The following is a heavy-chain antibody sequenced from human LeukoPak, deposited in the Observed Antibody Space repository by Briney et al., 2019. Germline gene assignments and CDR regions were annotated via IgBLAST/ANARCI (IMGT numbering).Heavy chain of an antibody. CDR3: ARHKPWGIAVAVLFDY. J-gene: IGHJ4*02. V-gene: IGHV4-59*08. CDR1: GGSISSYY. Sequence: SETLSLTCTVSGGSISSYYWSWIRQPPGKGLEWIGYIYYSGSTNYNLSLKSRVTISVDTSKNQFSLKLSSVTAADTAVYYCARHKPWGIAVAVLFDYWGQGTLVTVSS. CDR2: IYYSGST. D-gene: IGHD6-19*01.